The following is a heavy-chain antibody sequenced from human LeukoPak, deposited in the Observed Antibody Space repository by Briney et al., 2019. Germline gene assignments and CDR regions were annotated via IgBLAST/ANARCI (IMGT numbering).Heavy chain of an antibody. CDR3: AKEFDINVIDGIDY. J-gene: IGHJ4*02. D-gene: IGHD3-16*02. CDR2: ISSGGGST. V-gene: IGHV3-43*01. CDR1: GFTFGDYT. Sequence: PGGSLRLSCAASGFTFGDYTMHWVRQAPGKGLEWVSLISSGGGSTYYADSVKGRFTISRDNSKNSLYLQMNSLRIEDTALYYCAKEFDINVIDGIDYWGQGTLVTVSS.